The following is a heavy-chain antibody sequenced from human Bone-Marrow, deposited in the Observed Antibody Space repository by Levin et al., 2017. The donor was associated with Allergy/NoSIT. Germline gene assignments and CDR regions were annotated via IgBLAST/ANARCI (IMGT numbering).Heavy chain of an antibody. Sequence: LSLTCAASGFTFSSSSMNWVRQAPGKGLEWVSSISSSSSYIYYADSVKGRFTISRDNAKNSLYLQMNSLRAEDTAVYYCARGPAFLEWLLYVDYFDYWGQGTLVTVSS. CDR2: ISSSSSYI. CDR1: GFTFSSSS. V-gene: IGHV3-21*01. CDR3: ARGPAFLEWLLYVDYFDY. J-gene: IGHJ4*02. D-gene: IGHD3-3*02.